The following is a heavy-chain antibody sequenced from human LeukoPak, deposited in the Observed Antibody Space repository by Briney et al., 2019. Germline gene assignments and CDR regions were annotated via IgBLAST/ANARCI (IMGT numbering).Heavy chain of an antibody. CDR2: IYYSGST. Sequence: SETLSLTCTVSGGSISSYYWSWIRQPPGKGLEWIGYIYYSGSTNYDPSLKSRVTISVDTSKNQFSLKLRSVTAADTAVYYCARDRPGGSSLDYWGRGTLVTVSS. CDR1: GGSISSYY. CDR3: ARDRPGGSSLDY. V-gene: IGHV4-59*01. J-gene: IGHJ4*02. D-gene: IGHD6-13*01.